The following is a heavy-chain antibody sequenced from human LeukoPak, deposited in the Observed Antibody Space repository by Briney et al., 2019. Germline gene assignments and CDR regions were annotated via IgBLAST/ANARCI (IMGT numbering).Heavy chain of an antibody. D-gene: IGHD5-12*01. CDR1: GYTFTGYY. V-gene: IGHV1-2*02. J-gene: IGHJ6*02. CDR3: ARSDSGYDALIYYYYGMDV. Sequence: GASVKVSCKASGYTFTGYYMHWVRQAPGQGLEWMGWINPNSGGTNYAQKFQGRVTMTRDTSISTAYMELSRLRSDDTAVYYCARSDSGYDALIYYYYGMDVWGQGTTVTVSS. CDR2: INPNSGGT.